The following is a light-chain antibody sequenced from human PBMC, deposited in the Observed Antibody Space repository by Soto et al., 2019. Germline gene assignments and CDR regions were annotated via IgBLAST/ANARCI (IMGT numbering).Light chain of an antibody. CDR3: SSYTSSSTPYWV. CDR2: DVS. CDR1: SSDVGGYNY. Sequence: QSALTQPASVSGSPGQSITISCTGTSSDVGGYNYVSWYQQHPGKAPKLMICDVSNRPSGVSNRFSGSKSGNTASLTISGLQAEDEADYYCSSYTSSSTPYWVFGGGTKLTVL. J-gene: IGLJ3*02. V-gene: IGLV2-14*01.